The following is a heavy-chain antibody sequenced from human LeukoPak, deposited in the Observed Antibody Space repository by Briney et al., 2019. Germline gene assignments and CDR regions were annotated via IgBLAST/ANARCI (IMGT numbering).Heavy chain of an antibody. V-gene: IGHV1-46*01. D-gene: IGHD1-7*01. CDR1: GFTFSSSG. CDR3: AKSNWNYAKYYFDY. Sequence: GGSLRLSCAASGFTFSSSGMHWVRQAPGQGLEWMGIINPSGGSTSYAQKFQGRVTMTRDTSTSTVYMELSSLRSEDTAVYYCAKSNWNYAKYYFDYWGQGTLVTVSS. J-gene: IGHJ4*02. CDR2: INPSGGST.